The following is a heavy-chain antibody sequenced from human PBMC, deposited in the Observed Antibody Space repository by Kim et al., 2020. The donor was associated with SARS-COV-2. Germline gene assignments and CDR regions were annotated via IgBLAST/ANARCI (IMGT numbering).Heavy chain of an antibody. V-gene: IGHV3-7*04. CDR1: GFTFSSYS. Sequence: GGSLRLSCAASGFTFSSYSMSWVRQAPGKGLEWVANINQYGSEKYYVDSVKGRFTITTDNAKNALYLQMSRLRVEDTAVYYCARARGTDCGGQGTRVTSSS. D-gene: IGHD3-16*01. CDR2: INQYGSEK. CDR3: ARARGTDC. J-gene: IGHJ4*02.